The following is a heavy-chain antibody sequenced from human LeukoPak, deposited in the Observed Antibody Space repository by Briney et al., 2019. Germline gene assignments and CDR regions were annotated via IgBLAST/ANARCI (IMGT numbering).Heavy chain of an antibody. D-gene: IGHD6-13*01. CDR2: IYYSGST. J-gene: IGHJ4*02. CDR3: ARGSQSRGSSWYFDY. V-gene: IGHV4-30-4*01. CDR1: GGSISSGDYY. Sequence: SETLSLTCTVSGGSISSGDYYWRWIRQPPGKGLEWIGYIYYSGSTYYNPSLKSRVTISVDTSKNQFSLKLSSVTAADTAVYYCARGSQSRGSSWYFDYWGQGTLVTVSS.